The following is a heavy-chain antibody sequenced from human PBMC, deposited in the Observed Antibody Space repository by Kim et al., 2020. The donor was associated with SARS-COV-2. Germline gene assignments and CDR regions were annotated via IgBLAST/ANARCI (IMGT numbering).Heavy chain of an antibody. V-gene: IGHV1-69*13. D-gene: IGHD3-22*01. CDR3: ARGRGHYYDTPRASNDAFDI. J-gene: IGHJ3*02. CDR2: IIPIFGTA. CDR1: GGTFSSYA. Sequence: SVKVSCKASGGTFSSYAISWVRQAPGQGLEWMGGIIPIFGTANYAQKFQGRVTITADESTSTAYMELSSLRSEDTAVYYCARGRGHYYDTPRASNDAFDIWGPGTMVTVSS.